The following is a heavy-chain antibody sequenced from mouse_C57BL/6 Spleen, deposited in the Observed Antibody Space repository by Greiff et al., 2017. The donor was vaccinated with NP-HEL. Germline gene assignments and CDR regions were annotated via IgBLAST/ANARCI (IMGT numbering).Heavy chain of an antibody. D-gene: IGHD2-4*01. V-gene: IGHV1-64*01. CDR1: GYTFTSYW. CDR3: ARVYYDYGFAY. CDR2: IHPNSGST. Sequence: QVHVKQSGAELVKPGASVKLSCKASGYTFTSYWMHWVKQRPGQGLEWIGMIHPNSGSTNYNEKFKSKATLTVDKSSSTAYMQLSSLTSEDSAVYYCARVYYDYGFAYWGQGTLVTVSA. J-gene: IGHJ3*01.